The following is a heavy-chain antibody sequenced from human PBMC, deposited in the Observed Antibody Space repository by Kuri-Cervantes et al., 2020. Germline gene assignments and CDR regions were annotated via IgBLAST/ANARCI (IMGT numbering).Heavy chain of an antibody. CDR1: GFTFSSYG. V-gene: IGHV3-33*01. CDR2: IWYDGSNK. CDR3: ARDSDQTDHYGDYGERNFDY. Sequence: GESLKISCAASGFTFSSYGMHWVRQAPGKGLEWVAVIWYDGSNKYYADSVKGRFTISRDNSKNTLYLQMNSLRAEDTAVYYCARDSDQTDHYGDYGERNFDYWGQGTLVTVSS. J-gene: IGHJ4*02. D-gene: IGHD4-17*01.